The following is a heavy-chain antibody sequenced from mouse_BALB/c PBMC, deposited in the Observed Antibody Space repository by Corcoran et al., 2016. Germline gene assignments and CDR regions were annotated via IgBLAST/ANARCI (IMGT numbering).Heavy chain of an antibody. CDR1: GYAFTSYN. V-gene: IGHV1S135*01. CDR2: IDPYNGGT. J-gene: IGHJ3*01. CDR3: ARSLYYDYDGFAY. D-gene: IGHD2-4*01. Sequence: EIQLQQSGPELVKPGASVKVSCKASGYAFTSYNMYWVKQSHGKSLEWIGYIDPYNGGTSYKQKFKGKTTLTVDKSSSTAYMHLNSLTSEDSAVYYCARSLYYDYDGFAYWGQGTLVTVSA.